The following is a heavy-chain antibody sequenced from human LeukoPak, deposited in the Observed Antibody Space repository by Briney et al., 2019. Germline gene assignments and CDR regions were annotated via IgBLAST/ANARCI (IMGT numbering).Heavy chain of an antibody. J-gene: IGHJ5*02. CDR1: GGSISSYY. V-gene: IGHV4-4*07. D-gene: IGHD2-2*01. CDR3: ARALEYCSSTSCYGGVTNWFDP. Sequence: PSETLSLTXTVSGGSISSYYWSWIRQPAGKGLEWIGRIYTSGSTNYNPSLKSRVTMSVDTSKNQFSLKLSSVTAADTAVYYCARALEYCSSTSCYGGVTNWFDPWGQGTLVTVSS. CDR2: IYTSGST.